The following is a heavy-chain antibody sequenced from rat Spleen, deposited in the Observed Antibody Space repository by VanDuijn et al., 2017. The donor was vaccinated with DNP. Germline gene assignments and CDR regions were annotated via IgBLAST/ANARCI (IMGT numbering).Heavy chain of an antibody. D-gene: IGHD1-12*02. CDR2: MWHGGTT. CDR3: ARSQGYYYDGSYYPFAY. V-gene: IGHV2-30*01. CDR1: GFALTDFH. J-gene: IGHJ3*01. Sequence: QVQLKESGPGLVQPSQTLSLACTVSGFALTDFHVHWVRQPSGKGLEWMGVMWHGGTTDYSSTLRSRLTISRDTSKSQVFLKMDSVQTEDTARYFCARSQGYYYDGSYYPFAYWGQGILVTVSS.